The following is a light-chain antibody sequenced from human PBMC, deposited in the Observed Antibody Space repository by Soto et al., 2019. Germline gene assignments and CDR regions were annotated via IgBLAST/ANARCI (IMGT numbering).Light chain of an antibody. CDR3: CSYVGATTYV. J-gene: IGLJ1*01. V-gene: IGLV2-23*01. Sequence: QSVLTQPASVSGSPGQSITISCTGTSSTVGGFNVVSCYQQHPGKAPKVIIYEGIKRPSGVSNRFSGSNSGSTASLTISGLQAEDEADYYCCSYVGATTYVFGTGTKVTVL. CDR2: EGI. CDR1: SSTVGGFNV.